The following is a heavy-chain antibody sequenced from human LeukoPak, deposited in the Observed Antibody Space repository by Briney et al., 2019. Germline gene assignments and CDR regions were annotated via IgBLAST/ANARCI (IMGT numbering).Heavy chain of an antibody. CDR2: IRYDGSNK. Sequence: GGSLRLSCAASGFTFSSYGMHWVRQAPGKGLEWVAFIRYDGSNKYYADSVKGRFTISRDNSKNTLYLQMNSLRAEDTAVYYCAKVGTTLGIYYMDVWGKGTTVTVSS. V-gene: IGHV3-30*02. D-gene: IGHD1-14*01. CDR1: GFTFSSYG. CDR3: AKVGTTLGIYYMDV. J-gene: IGHJ6*03.